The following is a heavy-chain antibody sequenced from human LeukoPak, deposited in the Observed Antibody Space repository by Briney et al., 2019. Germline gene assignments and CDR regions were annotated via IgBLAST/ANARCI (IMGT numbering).Heavy chain of an antibody. CDR1: VGSFSGYY. V-gene: IGHV4-34*01. J-gene: IGHJ4*02. Sequence: PSETLSLTCAVYVGSFSGYYWSWIRQPPGKGVEWIGEINHSGSTNYNPSLKSRVTISVDTSKNQFSLKLSSVTAADTAVYYCARARITILGVVKAPDYWGQGTMVTVSS. D-gene: IGHD3-3*01. CDR2: INHSGST. CDR3: ARARITILGVVKAPDY.